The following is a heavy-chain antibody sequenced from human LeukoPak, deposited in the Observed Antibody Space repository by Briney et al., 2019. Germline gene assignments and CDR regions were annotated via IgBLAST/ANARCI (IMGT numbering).Heavy chain of an antibody. Sequence: ASVKVSCKVSGYTLTELSMHWVRQAPGKGLEWMGGFDPEDGETIYAQKFQGRVTMTEDTSTDTAYVELSSLRSEDTAVYYCATVGYCSGGSCYDYWGQGTLVTVSS. CDR3: ATVGYCSGGSCYDY. CDR1: GYTLTELS. V-gene: IGHV1-24*01. J-gene: IGHJ4*02. D-gene: IGHD2-15*01. CDR2: FDPEDGET.